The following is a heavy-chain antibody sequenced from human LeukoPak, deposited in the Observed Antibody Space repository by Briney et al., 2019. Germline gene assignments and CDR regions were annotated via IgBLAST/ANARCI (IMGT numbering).Heavy chain of an antibody. D-gene: IGHD2-15*01. CDR2: ISSSSSTI. CDR1: GFTFSSYS. V-gene: IGHV3-48*04. CDR3: ARSPDPVAYYMDV. Sequence: GGSLRLSCAASGFTFSSYSMNWVRQAPGKGLEWVSYISSSSSTIYYADSVKGRFTISRDNAKNSLYLQMNSLRAEDTAVYYCARSPDPVAYYMDVWGKGTTVTVSS. J-gene: IGHJ6*03.